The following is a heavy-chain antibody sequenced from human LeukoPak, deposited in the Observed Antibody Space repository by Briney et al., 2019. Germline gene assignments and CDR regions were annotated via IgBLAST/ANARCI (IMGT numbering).Heavy chain of an antibody. CDR2: INWNGERA. V-gene: IGHV3-20*04. CDR3: ARGRDGSQSYSNYYYYYMDV. Sequence: PGGTLRLSCVASGFTFENYGMSWVRQVPGKGLEWVSGINWNGERAGNADSVKGRFTISRDNAKNSLYLQMNSLRDEDTAFYYCARGRDGSQSYSNYYYYYMDVWGKGTTVTVSS. D-gene: IGHD3-10*01. CDR1: GFTFENYG. J-gene: IGHJ6*03.